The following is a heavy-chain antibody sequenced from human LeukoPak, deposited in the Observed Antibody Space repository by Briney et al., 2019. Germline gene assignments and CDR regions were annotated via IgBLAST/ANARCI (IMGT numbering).Heavy chain of an antibody. V-gene: IGHV3-48*01. J-gene: IGHJ5*02. CDR2: ISSSSSTI. Sequence: GGSLRLSCAASGFTFSSYSMNWVRQAPGKGLEWVSYISSSSSTIYYADSVKGRFTISRDNAKNSLYLQMNSLRAEDTAVYYCARDSRTSGSYVFFTTNWFDPWGQGTLVTVSS. CDR3: ARDSRTSGSYVFFTTNWFDP. D-gene: IGHD1-26*01. CDR1: GFTFSSYS.